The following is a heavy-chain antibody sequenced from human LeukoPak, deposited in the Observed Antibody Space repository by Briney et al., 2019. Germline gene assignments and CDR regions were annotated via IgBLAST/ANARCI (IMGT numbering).Heavy chain of an antibody. CDR1: GGTFSSYA. V-gene: IGHV1-69*13. J-gene: IGHJ6*03. CDR2: IIPIFGTA. CDR3: ARGELRLSYYHYYMDV. D-gene: IGHD1-7*01. Sequence: ASVKVSCKASGGTFSSYAISWVRQAPGQGLEWMGGIIPIFGTANYAQKFQGRVTITADESTSTAYMELSSLRSEDTAVYYCARGELRLSYYHYYMDVWGKGTTVTISS.